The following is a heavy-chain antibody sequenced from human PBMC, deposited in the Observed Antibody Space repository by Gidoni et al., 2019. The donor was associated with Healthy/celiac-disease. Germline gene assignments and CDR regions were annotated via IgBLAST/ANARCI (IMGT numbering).Heavy chain of an antibody. D-gene: IGHD2-2*02. CDR2: SYYSGRT. V-gene: IGHV4-39*01. Sequence: QLQLQESGPGLVKPSDTLARTSIRSSSSYCGWIRQPPGKGLEWIGRSYYSGRTYYNPSLKSRVTISVDTSKNHFSLKLSSVTAADTAVYYCARHGRRYCSSTSCYTGDWFDPWGQGTLVTVSS. CDR3: ARHGRRYCSSTSCYTGDWFDP. CDR1: IRSSSSY. J-gene: IGHJ5*02.